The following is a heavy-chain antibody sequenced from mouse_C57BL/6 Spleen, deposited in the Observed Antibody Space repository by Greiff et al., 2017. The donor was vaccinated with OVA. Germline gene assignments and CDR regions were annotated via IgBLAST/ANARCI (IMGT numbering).Heavy chain of an antibody. CDR1: GFTFSSYA. CDR3: ARGGYVYAMDY. J-gene: IGHJ4*01. D-gene: IGHD3-1*01. V-gene: IGHV5-4*03. CDR2: ISDGGSYT. Sequence: EVKVVESGGGLVKPGGSLKLSCAASGFTFSSYAMSWVRQTPEKRLEWVATISDGGSYTYYPDNVKGRFTISRDNAKNNLYLQMSHLKSEDTAMYYCARGGYVYAMDYWGQGTSVTVSS.